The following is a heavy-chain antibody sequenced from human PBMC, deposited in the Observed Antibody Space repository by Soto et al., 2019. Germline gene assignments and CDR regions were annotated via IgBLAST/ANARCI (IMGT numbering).Heavy chain of an antibody. D-gene: IGHD2-15*01. CDR2: INSDGSST. CDR3: AREPIVVVVAAPHDAFDI. V-gene: IGHV3-74*01. Sequence: TIINHCSHCISKTKGKGLVWVSRINSDGSSTSYADSVKGRFTISRDNAKNTLYLQMNSLRAEDTAVYYCAREPIVVVVAAPHDAFDIWGQGTMVT. J-gene: IGHJ3*02. CDR1: TIINHC.